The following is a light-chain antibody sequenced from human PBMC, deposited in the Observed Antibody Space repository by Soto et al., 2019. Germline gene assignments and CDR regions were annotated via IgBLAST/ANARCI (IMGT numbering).Light chain of an antibody. J-gene: IGKJ1*01. Sequence: DIQMTQSPSAMSAPVGDRVTITCRASEGISYYLAWFQQKPGKVPKRLIYGATNLPSGVPSRFSGSGYGTEFTLTISSLQPEDSATYYCLHHNYYPPAFGQGTKVDIK. CDR3: LHHNYYPPA. V-gene: IGKV1-17*03. CDR2: GAT. CDR1: EGISYY.